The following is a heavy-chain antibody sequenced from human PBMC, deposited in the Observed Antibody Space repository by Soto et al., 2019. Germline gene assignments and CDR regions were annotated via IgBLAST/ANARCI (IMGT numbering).Heavy chain of an antibody. D-gene: IGHD4-17*01. J-gene: IGHJ4*02. V-gene: IGHV1-69*13. Sequence: SVKVSCKASGGTFSSHSINWVRQAPGQGLEWMGGIVTLFGTANYAQNFQGRVTITADQSTSTVYMDLSSLRSDDTAVYYCAREVGYGDFSAALLDWGQGTLVTVSS. CDR2: IVTLFGTA. CDR3: AREVGYGDFSAALLD. CDR1: GGTFSSHS.